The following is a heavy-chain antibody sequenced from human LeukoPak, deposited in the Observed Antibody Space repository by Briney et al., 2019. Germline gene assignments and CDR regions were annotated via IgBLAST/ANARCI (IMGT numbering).Heavy chain of an antibody. D-gene: IGHD2-15*01. CDR3: ALLAATSFGDY. J-gene: IGHJ4*02. Sequence: SETLSLTCAVYGGSFRGYYWSWIRQPPGKGLEWIGEINHSGSTNYNPSLKSRVTISVDTSKNQFSLKLSSVTAADTAVYYCALLAATSFGDYWGQGTLVTVSS. V-gene: IGHV4-34*01. CDR2: INHSGST. CDR1: GGSFRGYY.